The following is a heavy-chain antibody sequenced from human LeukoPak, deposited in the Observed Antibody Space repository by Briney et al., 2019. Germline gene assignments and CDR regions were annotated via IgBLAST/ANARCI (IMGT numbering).Heavy chain of an antibody. CDR2: ISAYNGNT. V-gene: IGHV1-18*01. CDR1: GYTFTSYG. CDR3: AREPEGYFDY. J-gene: IGHJ4*02. Sequence: ASVKVSCKASGYTFTSYGISWVRQAPGQGLEWMGWISAYNGNTNYAQKLQGRVTITADKSTSTAYMELSSLRSEDTAVYYCAREPEGYFDYWGQGTLVTVSS.